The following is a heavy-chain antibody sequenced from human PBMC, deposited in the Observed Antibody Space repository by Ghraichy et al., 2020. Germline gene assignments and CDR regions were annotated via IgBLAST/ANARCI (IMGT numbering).Heavy chain of an antibody. D-gene: IGHD6-13*01. CDR2: INSDGSNT. J-gene: IGHJ4*02. CDR3: VRGRSAAGSWIDY. CDR1: GFTFSSYW. V-gene: IGHV3-74*01. Sequence: GGSLRLSCAASGFTFSSYWMHWVRQVPGKGLVWVSRINSDGSNTNYADSVKGRFTISRDNARNTLYLQMTSLRAEDTAVYYCVRGRSAAGSWIDYWGQGTLVTVSS.